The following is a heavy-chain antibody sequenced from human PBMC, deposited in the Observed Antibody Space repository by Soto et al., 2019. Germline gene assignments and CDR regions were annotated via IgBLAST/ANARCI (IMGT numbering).Heavy chain of an antibody. V-gene: IGHV1-69*01. CDR1: EGTFNSYA. D-gene: IGHD3-10*01. CDR3: ASGDSRGDTYFFDS. J-gene: IGHJ4*02. CDR2: IIPYYNTL. Sequence: QAQVVQSGAEVRKPGSSVKLSCKASEGTFNSYAIAWVRQAPGQGLEWMGGIIPYYNTLNYAQKFQDRVTMTADDSTNTVSMELSSLRPDDTAVYFCASGDSRGDTYFFDSRAQGALVTVSS.